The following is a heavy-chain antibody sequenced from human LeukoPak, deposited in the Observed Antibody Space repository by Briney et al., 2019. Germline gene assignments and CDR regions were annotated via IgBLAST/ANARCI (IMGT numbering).Heavy chain of an antibody. CDR1: GGSISYYH. D-gene: IGHD2-2*01. Sequence: SETLSLTCTVSGGSISYYHWSWIRQPPGKVLEWIGYIYYSGSTKYNPSLQSRVNQSLDTSTNQFSLRLSSVTAADTAVYYCASHGGGLPGDQDSLYYYYYYMDVWGKGTTVTVSS. J-gene: IGHJ6*03. CDR2: IYYSGST. V-gene: IGHV4-59*01. CDR3: ASHGGGLPGDQDSLYYYYYYMDV.